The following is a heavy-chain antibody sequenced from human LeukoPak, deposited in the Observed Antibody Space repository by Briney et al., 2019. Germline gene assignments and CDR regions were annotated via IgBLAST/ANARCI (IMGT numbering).Heavy chain of an antibody. V-gene: IGHV3-13*01. CDR1: GFTLIDYD. CDR3: ARGGIQVSGIDEFDY. D-gene: IGHD6-19*01. Sequence: GGSLRLSCAASGFTLIDYDMHWVRQVIGKGLEWVSAIGIRGNTHYSGSVKGRFTISRENAESSLYLQMNSLRAEDTAVYYCARGGIQVSGIDEFDYWGQGTLVTVSS. CDR2: IGIRGNT. J-gene: IGHJ4*02.